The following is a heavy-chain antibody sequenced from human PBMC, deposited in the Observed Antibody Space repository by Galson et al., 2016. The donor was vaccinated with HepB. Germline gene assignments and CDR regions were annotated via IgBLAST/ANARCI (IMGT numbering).Heavy chain of an antibody. CDR3: ARGGPPRDIVVVPAAMNYYYGMDV. J-gene: IGHJ6*02. Sequence: SCKASGGTFSSYAISWVRQAPGQGLEWMGGIIPIFGTANYAQKFQGRVTITADESTSTAYMELSSLRSEDTAVYYCARGGPPRDIVVVPAAMNYYYGMDVWGQGTTVTVSS. V-gene: IGHV1-69*01. CDR2: IIPIFGTA. CDR1: GGTFSSYA. D-gene: IGHD2-2*01.